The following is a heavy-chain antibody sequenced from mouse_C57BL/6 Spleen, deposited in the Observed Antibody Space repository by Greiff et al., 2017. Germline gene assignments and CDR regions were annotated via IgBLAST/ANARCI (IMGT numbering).Heavy chain of an antibody. CDR1: GFNIKDDY. J-gene: IGHJ3*01. Sequence: VQLQQSGAELVRPGASVKLSCTASGFNIKDDYMHWVKQRPEQGLEWIGWIDPENGDTEYASKFQGKATITADTSSNTAYLQLSSLTSEDTAVYYCTSDSITSFADWGQGTLVTVSA. V-gene: IGHV14-4*01. CDR3: TSDSITSFAD. CDR2: IDPENGDT. D-gene: IGHD1-1*01.